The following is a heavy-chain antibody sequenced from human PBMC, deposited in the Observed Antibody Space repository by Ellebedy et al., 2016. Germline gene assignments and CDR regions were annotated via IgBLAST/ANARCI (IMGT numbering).Heavy chain of an antibody. CDR1: GDIFSTYW. D-gene: IGHD2-2*01. CDR3: ARLDFIVTGAFDI. V-gene: IGHV5-51*01. CDR2: IYPGDSDT. J-gene: IGHJ3*02. Sequence: GESLKISCKGSGDIFSTYWIGWVRQMPGKGLEWMGIIYPGDSDTRYSPSFQGQVTISADKSISTAYLQWSSLKASDTAMYYCARLDFIVTGAFDIWGQGTMVTVSS.